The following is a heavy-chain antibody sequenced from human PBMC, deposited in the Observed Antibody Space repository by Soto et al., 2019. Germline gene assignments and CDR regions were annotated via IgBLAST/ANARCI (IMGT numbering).Heavy chain of an antibody. Sequence: QVQLVESGGGVVQPGRSLRLSCAASGFTFSSYAMHWVRQAPGKGLEWVAVISYDGSNKYYADSVKGRFTISRDNSKNTLYLQMNRLRDEDTAVYYCAREFHGYSYGYYYYYGMDVWGQGNTVTVSS. CDR2: ISYDGSNK. CDR3: AREFHGYSYGYYYYYGMDV. J-gene: IGHJ6*02. CDR1: GFTFSSYA. V-gene: IGHV3-30-3*01. D-gene: IGHD5-18*01.